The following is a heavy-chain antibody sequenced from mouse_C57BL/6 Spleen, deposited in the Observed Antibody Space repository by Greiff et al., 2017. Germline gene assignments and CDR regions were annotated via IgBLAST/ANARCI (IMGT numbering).Heavy chain of an antibody. CDR1: GYTFTSYT. CDR3: ERGPYYYGRDYFDY. J-gene: IGHJ2*01. Sequence: QVQLKQSGAELARPGASVKLSCKASGYTFTSYTMHWVKQRPRQGLEWIGYITPSSGYTKYTQKFKDKATLTADKSSSTAYMQLSSLTSEDSADTDCERGPYYYGRDYFDYWGQGTTVTVSS. D-gene: IGHD1-1*01. CDR2: ITPSSGYT. V-gene: IGHV1-4*01.